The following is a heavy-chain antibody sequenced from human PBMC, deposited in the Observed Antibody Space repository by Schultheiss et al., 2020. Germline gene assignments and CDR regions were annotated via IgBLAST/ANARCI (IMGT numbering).Heavy chain of an antibody. Sequence: GGSLRLSCAASGFTFSSYGMHWVRQAPGKGLEWVSYISSSGSTIYYADSVKGRFTISRDNAKNSLYLQMNSLRAEDTAVYYCARGQGSGSYYNDAFDIWGQGTMVTVSS. CDR2: ISSSGSTI. CDR3: ARGQGSGSYYNDAFDI. D-gene: IGHD3-10*01. V-gene: IGHV3-48*04. J-gene: IGHJ3*02. CDR1: GFTFSSYG.